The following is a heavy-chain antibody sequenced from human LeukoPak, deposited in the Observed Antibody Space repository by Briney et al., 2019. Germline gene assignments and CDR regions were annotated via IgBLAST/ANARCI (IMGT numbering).Heavy chain of an antibody. Sequence: SETLSLTCSVSGVSISTYYWSWIRPPPGKRLEWIGYFYNSERTSCNPSLKSRVTISLDTSKNQVSLKLNSVTAADAAVYYCARGLSGHYDWGQGTMVTVSS. CDR3: ARGLSGHYD. CDR1: GVSISTYY. J-gene: IGHJ4*02. CDR2: FYNSERT. V-gene: IGHV4-59*01. D-gene: IGHD6-19*01.